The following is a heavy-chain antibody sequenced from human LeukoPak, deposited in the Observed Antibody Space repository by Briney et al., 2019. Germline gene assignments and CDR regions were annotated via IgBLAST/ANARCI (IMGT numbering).Heavy chain of an antibody. Sequence: SETLSLTCIVSGGSISGYYWSWIRQPPGKGLEWIGYIYHSGSTYYNPSLKSRVTISVDRSKNQFSLKLSSVTAADTAVYYCARDYTGSLGADAFDIWGQGTMVTVSS. J-gene: IGHJ3*02. CDR3: ARDYTGSLGADAFDI. D-gene: IGHD3-16*01. V-gene: IGHV4-59*12. CDR2: IYHSGST. CDR1: GGSISGYY.